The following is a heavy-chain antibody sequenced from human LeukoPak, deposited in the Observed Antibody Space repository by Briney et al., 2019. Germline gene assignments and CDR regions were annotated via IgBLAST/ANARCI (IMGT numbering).Heavy chain of an antibody. CDR3: ARELWRYSYGGIDY. CDR1: GFTVSSNS. D-gene: IGHD5-18*01. J-gene: IGHJ4*02. CDR2: IYSGGST. V-gene: IGHV3-66*01. Sequence: PGGSLRLSCAASGFTVSSNSMSWVRQAPGKGLERVSVIYSGGSTYYADSVKGRFTISRDNSKNTLYLQMNSLRAEDTAVYYCARELWRYSYGGIDYWGQGTLVTVSS.